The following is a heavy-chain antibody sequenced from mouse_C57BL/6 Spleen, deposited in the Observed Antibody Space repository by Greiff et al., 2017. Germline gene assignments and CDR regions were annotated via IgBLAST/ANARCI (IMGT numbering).Heavy chain of an antibody. Sequence: QVQLQQSGAELVKPGASVKISCKASGYAFSSYWMNWVKQRPGKGLEWIGQIYPGDGYTNYNGKFKGKDTLTADKSSSTAYMQLSSLTSEDSAVYFCARSLAGPYWYFDVWGTGTTVTVSS. J-gene: IGHJ1*03. CDR1: GYAFSSYW. D-gene: IGHD1-1*01. CDR3: ARSLAGPYWYFDV. CDR2: IYPGDGYT. V-gene: IGHV1-80*01.